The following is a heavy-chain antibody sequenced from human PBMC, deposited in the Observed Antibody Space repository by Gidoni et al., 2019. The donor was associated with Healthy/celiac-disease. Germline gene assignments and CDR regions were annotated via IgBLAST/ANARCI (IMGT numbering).Heavy chain of an antibody. D-gene: IGHD1-26*01. V-gene: IGHV3-7*03. CDR3: ARDSPGGWFDP. Sequence: EVQLLASGGGVVQPGGSLRPSCAASGFTFSSYWMSWVRQAPGKGLGWVANIKQDGSGKYYVDSVKGRFTISRDNAKNSLYLQMNSLRAEDTAVYYCARDSPGGWFDPWGQGTLVTVSS. J-gene: IGHJ5*02. CDR1: GFTFSSYW. CDR2: IKQDGSGK.